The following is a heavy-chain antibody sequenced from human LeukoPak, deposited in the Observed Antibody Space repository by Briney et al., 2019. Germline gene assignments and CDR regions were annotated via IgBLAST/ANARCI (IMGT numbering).Heavy chain of an antibody. Sequence: PGGSLRLSCAASGFTFSDYWMSWVRQAPGKGLEWVANIKQDGSEKYYVDSVKGRFTISRDNAKNSLYLQMNSLRAEDTAVYYCARVPRARTEPWSGYSHYYYYYMDVWGKGTTVTVSS. CDR3: ARVPRARTEPWSGYSHYYYYYMDV. V-gene: IGHV3-7*01. CDR1: GFTFSDYW. D-gene: IGHD3-3*01. J-gene: IGHJ6*03. CDR2: IKQDGSEK.